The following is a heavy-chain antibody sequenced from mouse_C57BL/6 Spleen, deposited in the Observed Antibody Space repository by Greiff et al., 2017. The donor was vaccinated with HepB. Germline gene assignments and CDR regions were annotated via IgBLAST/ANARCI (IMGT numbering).Heavy chain of an antibody. Sequence: VQLKQSGPELVKPGASVKISCKASGYTFTDYYMNWVKQSHGKSLEWIGDINPNNGGTSYNQKFKGKATLTVDKSSSTAYMELRSLTSEDSAVYYCARSSSYVTYYAMDYWGQGTSVTVSS. J-gene: IGHJ4*01. CDR3: ARSSSYVTYYAMDY. CDR2: INPNNGGT. CDR1: GYTFTDYY. D-gene: IGHD1-1*01. V-gene: IGHV1-26*01.